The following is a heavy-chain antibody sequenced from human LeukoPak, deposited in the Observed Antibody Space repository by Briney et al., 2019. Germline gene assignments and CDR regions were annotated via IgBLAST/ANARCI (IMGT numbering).Heavy chain of an antibody. Sequence: GGSLRLSCAASGFTFSSYAMTWVRQAPGKGLEWVSAISGSGGSTHYADSVKGRFTISRDNSKNTLYLQMNSLRAEDTAVYYCAKDFSIVGATRFDYWGQGTLVTVSS. J-gene: IGHJ4*02. CDR2: ISGSGGST. V-gene: IGHV3-23*01. D-gene: IGHD1-26*01. CDR1: GFTFSSYA. CDR3: AKDFSIVGATRFDY.